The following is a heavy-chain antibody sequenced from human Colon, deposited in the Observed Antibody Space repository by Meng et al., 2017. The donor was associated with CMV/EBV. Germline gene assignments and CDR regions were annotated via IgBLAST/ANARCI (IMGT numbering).Heavy chain of an antibody. D-gene: IGHD3-22*01. J-gene: IGHJ5*01. Sequence: GGSLRLSCAASGFSFRNAWMTWIRQAPGKGLEWVGRIKGPPDGGTTDYAAPVQGRFTISRDESKNTMHLQMSSLKTEDTAVYYCATMSSGDFYDSSGFDSWGQGMQVTVSS. CDR2: IKGPPDGGTT. CDR3: ATMSSGDFYDSSGFDS. V-gene: IGHV3-15*01. CDR1: GFSFRNAW.